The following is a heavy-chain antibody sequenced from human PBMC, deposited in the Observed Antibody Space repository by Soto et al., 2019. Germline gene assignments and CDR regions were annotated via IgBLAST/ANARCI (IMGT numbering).Heavy chain of an antibody. D-gene: IGHD3-22*01. V-gene: IGHV3-21*01. Sequence: GGSLRLSCAASGFTFSSYSMNWFRQAPGKGLEWVSSISSSSSYIYYADSVKGRFTISRDNAKNSLYLQMNSLRAEDTAVYYCARIYYYDSSGYLSPVDYWGQGTLVTVSS. J-gene: IGHJ4*02. CDR3: ARIYYYDSSGYLSPVDY. CDR1: GFTFSSYS. CDR2: ISSSSSYI.